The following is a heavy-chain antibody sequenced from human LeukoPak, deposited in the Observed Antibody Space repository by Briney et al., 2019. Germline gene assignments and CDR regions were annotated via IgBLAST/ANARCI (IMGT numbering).Heavy chain of an antibody. D-gene: IGHD3-10*01. V-gene: IGHV1-46*01. CDR1: AYTLSSYL. Sequence: ASVKVSCKASAYTLSSYLLHWVRQAPGQGLEWMGIIDPSGGSTDYAQKFQGRITMTRDTSTSTVYMELSSLRSEDTAVYYCARDLGLRGVTNWFDPWGQGTLDTVSS. J-gene: IGHJ5*02. CDR2: IDPSGGST. CDR3: ARDLGLRGVTNWFDP.